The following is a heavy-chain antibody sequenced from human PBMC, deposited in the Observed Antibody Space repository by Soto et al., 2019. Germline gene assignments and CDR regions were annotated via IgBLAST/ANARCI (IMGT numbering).Heavy chain of an antibody. CDR1: GFTFSSYW. CDR3: ARAILTYYYYMDV. J-gene: IGHJ6*03. Sequence: EVQLVESGGGLVQPGGSLRLSCAASGFTFSSYWMSWVRQAPGKGLEWVANIQQDGSEKYYVDSVKGRFTISRDNAKNSLYLQMNSLRAEDTAVYYCARAILTYYYYMDVWGKGTTVTVSS. D-gene: IGHD3-9*01. V-gene: IGHV3-7*01. CDR2: IQQDGSEK.